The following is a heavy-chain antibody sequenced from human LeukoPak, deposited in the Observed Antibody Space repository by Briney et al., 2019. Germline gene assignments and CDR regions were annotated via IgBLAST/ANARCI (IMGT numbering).Heavy chain of an antibody. CDR2: INPNSGGT. D-gene: IGHD6-19*01. CDR3: AREVNQWLGLHYFDY. V-gene: IGHV1-2*06. J-gene: IGHJ4*02. Sequence: GSVTVSCTASGYTFTGYYMHWVRQAAFQGLACMGRINPNSGGTNYAQKFQGRVTMTRDTYISTAYMELSRLRSDDKAVYYCAREVNQWLGLHYFDYWGQGTLVTVSS. CDR1: GYTFTGYY.